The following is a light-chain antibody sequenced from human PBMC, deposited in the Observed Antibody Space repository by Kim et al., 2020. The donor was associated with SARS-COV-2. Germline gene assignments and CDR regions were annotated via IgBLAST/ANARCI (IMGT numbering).Light chain of an antibody. J-gene: IGLJ2*01. Sequence: SVSPGQTASITCSGDKLGDRYVSWYQHRAGQSPVLVIEQDSKRPSGIPERFSGSNSGYTATLTISGTQTVDEADYYCQAWDDSTVGFGGGTKVTVL. CDR1: KLGDRY. CDR3: QAWDDSTVG. CDR2: QDS. V-gene: IGLV3-1*01.